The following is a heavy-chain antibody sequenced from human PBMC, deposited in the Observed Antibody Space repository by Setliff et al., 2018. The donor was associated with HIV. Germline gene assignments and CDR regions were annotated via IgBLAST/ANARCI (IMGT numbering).Heavy chain of an antibody. CDR3: ARGALLAAFDFDH. Sequence: SVKVSCKASGYTFTTYSLHWVRQAPGQSLEWMGWINVGNGDTKYSRELQGRIIITRDTSANTAYMELSSLRFDDTAVYFCARGALLAAFDFDHWGHGTLVTV. V-gene: IGHV1-3*01. CDR2: INVGNGDT. CDR1: GYTFTTYS. D-gene: IGHD3-10*01. J-gene: IGHJ4*01.